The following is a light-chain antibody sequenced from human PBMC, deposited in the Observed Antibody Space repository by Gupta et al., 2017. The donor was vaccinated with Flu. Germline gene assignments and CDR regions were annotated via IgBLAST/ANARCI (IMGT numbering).Light chain of an antibody. V-gene: IGKV1-39*01. J-gene: IGKJ1*01. CDR2: AAS. Sequence: DIQVTQSPSSLSASVGDRITITCRTSRNVIGFLNWYQQRPGRAPQVLIYAASTVQSGVPSRFSGGGSGTEFTLTINKLQPEDVASYYCQQSLVTPRIFGQGTTVEIK. CDR1: RNVIGF. CDR3: QQSLVTPRI.